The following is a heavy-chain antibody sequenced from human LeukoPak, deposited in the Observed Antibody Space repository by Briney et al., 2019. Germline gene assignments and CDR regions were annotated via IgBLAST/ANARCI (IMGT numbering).Heavy chain of an antibody. J-gene: IGHJ6*02. CDR2: INPSGGST. CDR1: RYTFTSYY. V-gene: IGHV1-46*01. D-gene: IGHD3-10*01. CDR3: ASSTMVRGVPSNTDYYYYGMDV. Sequence: GASVKVSCKASRYTFTSYYIHWVRQAPGQGLEWMGIINPSGGSTSYAQKFQGRVTMTRDTSTSTVYMELSSLRSEDTAVYYCASSTMVRGVPSNTDYYYYGMDVWGQGTTVTVSS.